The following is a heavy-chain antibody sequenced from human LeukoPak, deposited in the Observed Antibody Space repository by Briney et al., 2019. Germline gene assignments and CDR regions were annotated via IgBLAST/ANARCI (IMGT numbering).Heavy chain of an antibody. CDR3: ATALRPSHLDAFDI. D-gene: IGHD6-6*01. J-gene: IGHJ3*02. CDR1: GFTFSSYR. V-gene: IGHV3-7*01. Sequence: GGSLRLSCVASGFTFSSYRMSWVRQAPGKGREGLANIKQDGSDKYYVHSVKGRFTISRDNAKNSLFLQMNSLSVEDTAVYYCATALRPSHLDAFDIWGQGTMVTVSS. CDR2: IKQDGSDK.